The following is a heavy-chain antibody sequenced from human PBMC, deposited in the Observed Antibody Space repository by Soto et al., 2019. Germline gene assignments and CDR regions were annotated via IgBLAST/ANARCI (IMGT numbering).Heavy chain of an antibody. D-gene: IGHD3-3*01. CDR3: ARDPSVFWTLSYYFDY. V-gene: IGHV3-48*01. Sequence: PGGSLRLSCAASGFTFSSYSMNWVRQAPGKGLEWVSYISSSSSTIYYADSVKGRFTISRDSAKNSLYLQMNSLRAGDTAVYYCARDPSVFWTLSYYFDYWGQGTLVTVSS. CDR2: ISSSSSTI. CDR1: GFTFSSYS. J-gene: IGHJ4*02.